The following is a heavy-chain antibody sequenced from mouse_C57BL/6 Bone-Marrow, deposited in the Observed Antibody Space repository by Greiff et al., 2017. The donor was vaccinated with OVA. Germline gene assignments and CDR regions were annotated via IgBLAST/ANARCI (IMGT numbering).Heavy chain of an antibody. V-gene: IGHV1-52*01. J-gene: IGHJ1*03. D-gene: IGHD1-1*01. Sequence: QVQLQQPGAELVRPGSSVKLSCKASGYTFTSYWMHWVKQRPIQGLEWIGNIDPSDSETHYNQKFKDKATLTVDKSSSTAYMQLSSLTSEDSAVYYCARSGYYGSSIYWYFDVWGTGTTVTVSS. CDR3: ARSGYYGSSIYWYFDV. CDR1: GYTFTSYW. CDR2: IDPSDSET.